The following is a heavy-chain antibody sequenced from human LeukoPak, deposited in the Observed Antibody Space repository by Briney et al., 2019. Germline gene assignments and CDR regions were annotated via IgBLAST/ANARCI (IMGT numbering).Heavy chain of an antibody. D-gene: IGHD3-3*01. V-gene: IGHV3-74*01. CDR3: ARDARFRFDP. J-gene: IGHJ5*02. CDR1: GFTFRNYW. Sequence: PGGSLRLSCAASGFTFRNYWMHWVRQAPGKGLVWVSRIKNDGSSTTYADSVKGRFNISRDNAKNTMYLQMNSLRAEDTAVYYCARDARFRFDPWGQGTLVTVSS. CDR2: IKNDGSST.